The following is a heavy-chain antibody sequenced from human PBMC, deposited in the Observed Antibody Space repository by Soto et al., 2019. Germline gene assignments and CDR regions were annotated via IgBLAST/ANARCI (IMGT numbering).Heavy chain of an antibody. Sequence: SGFTFSSYAMSWVRQAPGKGLEWVSAISGSGGSTYYADSVKGRFTISRDNSKNTLYLQMNSLRAEDTAVYYCAKDYAVAGTDFDYWGQGTLVTVSS. CDR1: GFTFSSYA. CDR2: ISGSGGST. J-gene: IGHJ4*02. V-gene: IGHV3-23*01. CDR3: AKDYAVAGTDFDY. D-gene: IGHD6-19*01.